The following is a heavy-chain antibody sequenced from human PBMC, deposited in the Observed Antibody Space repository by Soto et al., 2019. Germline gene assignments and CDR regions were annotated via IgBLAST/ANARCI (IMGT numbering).Heavy chain of an antibody. CDR3: ARESSGITLYGMDV. V-gene: IGHV1-2*02. Sequence: SVKVFFKASGYTFTGQYMHWVRQAPGQGLEWMGWINPNSGDTNYAQKFQSRVTMTRDTSIGTAYMELSSLRSNDTAIYYCARESSGITLYGMDVWGQGTTVTVSS. CDR1: GYTFTGQY. CDR2: INPNSGDT. D-gene: IGHD1-7*01. J-gene: IGHJ6*02.